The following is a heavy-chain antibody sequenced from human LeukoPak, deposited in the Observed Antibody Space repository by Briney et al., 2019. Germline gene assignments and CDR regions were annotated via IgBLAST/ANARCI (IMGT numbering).Heavy chain of an antibody. CDR2: INPNSGGT. CDR3: ARVSYGSGSYYRNDY. J-gene: IGHJ4*02. D-gene: IGHD3-10*01. CDR1: GYTFTGYY. V-gene: IGHV1-2*02. Sequence: ASVKVSCKASGYTFTGYYMHWVRQAPGQGLEWMGWINPNSGGTNYAQKLQGRVTMTTDTSTSTAYMELRSLRSDDTAVYYCARVSYGSGSYYRNDYWGQGTLVTVSS.